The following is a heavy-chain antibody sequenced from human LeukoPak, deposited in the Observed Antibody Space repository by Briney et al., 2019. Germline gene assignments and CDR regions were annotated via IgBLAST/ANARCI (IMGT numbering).Heavy chain of an antibody. CDR1: GYSFTSYW. CDR3: ARGMASSGFIAAAWDY. J-gene: IGHJ4*02. Sequence: GESLKISCKGSGYSFTSYWIGWVRQMPGKGLEWMGIIYPGDSDTRYSPSFQGQVTISADKSISTAYLQWSSLKASDTAMYYCARGMASSGFIAAAWDYWGQGTLVTVSS. D-gene: IGHD6-13*01. CDR2: IYPGDSDT. V-gene: IGHV5-51*01.